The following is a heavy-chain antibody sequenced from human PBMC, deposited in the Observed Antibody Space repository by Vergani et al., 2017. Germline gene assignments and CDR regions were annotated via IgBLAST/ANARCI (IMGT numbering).Heavy chain of an antibody. J-gene: IGHJ4*02. CDR1: GFTFSSYA. CDR2: ISYDGSNK. D-gene: IGHD5-12*01. V-gene: IGHV3-30-3*01. Sequence: VQLVESGGGLVQPGRSLRLSCAASGFTFSSYAMHWVRQAPGKGLEWVAVISYDGSNKYYADSVKGRFTISRDNSKNTLYLQMNSLRAEDTAVYYCARDRGRVATMLDYWGQGTLVTVSS. CDR3: ARDRGRVATMLDY.